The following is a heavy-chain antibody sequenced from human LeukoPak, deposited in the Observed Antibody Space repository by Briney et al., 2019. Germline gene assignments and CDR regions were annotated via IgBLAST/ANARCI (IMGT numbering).Heavy chain of an antibody. D-gene: IGHD2-8*01. CDR1: GASISSGDYF. J-gene: IGHJ6*02. Sequence: SETLSLTCSVSGASISSGDYFWTWIRQHPGKGLEWIGYIHYSGSTYYNPSLRSRMIISVDTSKNQFSLQLSSVTAADTAVYYCARVPYCTNGVCHYYYYYGMDVWGQGTTVTVSS. CDR2: IHYSGST. V-gene: IGHV4-31*03. CDR3: ARVPYCTNGVCHYYYYYGMDV.